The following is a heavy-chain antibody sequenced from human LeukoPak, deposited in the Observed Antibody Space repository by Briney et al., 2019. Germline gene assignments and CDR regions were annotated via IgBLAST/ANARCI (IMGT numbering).Heavy chain of an antibody. Sequence: GGSLRLSCAASGFTVSSNYMSWVRPAPGKGLEWVSVIYSGGSTYYADSVKGRFTISRDNSKNTLYLQMNSLRAEDTAVYYCARGPGYYYYYGMDVWGQGTTVTVSS. CDR3: ARGPGYYYYYGMDV. V-gene: IGHV3-53*01. J-gene: IGHJ6*02. CDR2: IYSGGST. CDR1: GFTVSSNY.